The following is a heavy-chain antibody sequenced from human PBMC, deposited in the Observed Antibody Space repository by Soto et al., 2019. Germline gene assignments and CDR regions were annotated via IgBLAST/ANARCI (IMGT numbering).Heavy chain of an antibody. D-gene: IGHD3-16*01. CDR1: GGSISSSSYY. CDR3: IGGSNIDAFDI. J-gene: IGHJ3*02. CDR2: IYYRGST. V-gene: IGHV4-39*01. Sequence: QLQLQESGPGLVKPSETLSLTCTVSGGSISSSSYYWGWVRQPPGKGLEWIGSIYYRGSTYYNPSLKSRVTISVDASKTQVSLKLSSVTAADTPVYYCIGGSNIDAFDIWGQGTMVTVSS.